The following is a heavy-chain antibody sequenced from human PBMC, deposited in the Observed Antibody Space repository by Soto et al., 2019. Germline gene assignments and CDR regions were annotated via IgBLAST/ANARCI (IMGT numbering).Heavy chain of an antibody. CDR2: INAGYGNT. CDR1: GYTFSSYA. Sequence: QVHLVQSGAEVRKPGASVKVSCEASGYTFSSYAMHWVRQAPGQRLEWMGWINAGYGNTKSSQKFQDRVTISRDTSASTAYMELTRLRSEDTAVYYCARDTGDGTFDFWGQGTLVTVSS. CDR3: ARDTGDGTFDF. J-gene: IGHJ4*02. V-gene: IGHV1-3*01. D-gene: IGHD7-27*01.